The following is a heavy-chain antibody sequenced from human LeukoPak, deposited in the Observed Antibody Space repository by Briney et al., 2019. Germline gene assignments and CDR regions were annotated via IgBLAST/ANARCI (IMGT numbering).Heavy chain of an antibody. V-gene: IGHV4-34*01. D-gene: IGHD2-15*01. Sequence: SETLSLTCAVYGGSFSGYYWSWIRQPPGKGLEWIGEINHSGSTNYNPSLKSRVTISVDTSKNQFSLKLSSVTAADTAVYYCARRPKLVVVAAKWEDYFDYWGQGTLVTVSS. CDR1: GGSFSGYY. CDR3: ARRPKLVVVAAKWEDYFDY. J-gene: IGHJ4*02. CDR2: INHSGST.